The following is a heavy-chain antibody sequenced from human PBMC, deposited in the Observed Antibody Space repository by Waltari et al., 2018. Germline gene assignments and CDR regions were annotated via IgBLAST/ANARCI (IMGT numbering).Heavy chain of an antibody. CDR3: AREAVRYFDSTGPFDY. V-gene: IGHV4-4*07. CDR2: IYTSGST. Sequence: QVQLQESGPGLVKPSETLSLTCTVSGGSISSYYWSWIRQPAGKGLEWIGRIYTSGSTNYNPSLKSRVTMSVETSKNQFSLKLSSVTAADTAVYYCAREAVRYFDSTGPFDYWGQGTLVTVSS. CDR1: GGSISSYY. D-gene: IGHD3-9*01. J-gene: IGHJ4*02.